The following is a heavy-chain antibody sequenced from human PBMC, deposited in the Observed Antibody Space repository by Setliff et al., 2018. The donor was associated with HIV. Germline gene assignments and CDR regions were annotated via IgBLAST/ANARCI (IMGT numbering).Heavy chain of an antibody. V-gene: IGHV1-18*01. D-gene: IGHD2-15*01. Sequence: ASVKVSCKASGYSFTNYGISWVRQAPGQGLEWMGWISSYNDNTNYALNLQGRVAMTTDTSTSTAYMELRSLRSDDTAVYYCARDDVGYCSGGSCYHLFDTFDIWGQGTGGTV. J-gene: IGHJ3*02. CDR1: GYSFTNYG. CDR2: ISSYNDNT. CDR3: ARDDVGYCSGGSCYHLFDTFDI.